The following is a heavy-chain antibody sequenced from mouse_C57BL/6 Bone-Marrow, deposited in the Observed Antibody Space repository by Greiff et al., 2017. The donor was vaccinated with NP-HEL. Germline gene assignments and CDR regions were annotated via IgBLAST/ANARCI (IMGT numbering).Heavy chain of an antibody. Sequence: VKLMESGAELVKPGASVKISCKASGYAFSSYWMNWVKQRPGKGLEWIGQIYPGDGDTNYNGKFKGKATLTADKSSSTAYMQLSSLTSEDSAVYFCARRHGSGFDYWGQGTTLTVSS. CDR1: GYAFSSYW. D-gene: IGHD1-1*01. CDR3: ARRHGSGFDY. CDR2: IYPGDGDT. V-gene: IGHV1-80*01. J-gene: IGHJ2*01.